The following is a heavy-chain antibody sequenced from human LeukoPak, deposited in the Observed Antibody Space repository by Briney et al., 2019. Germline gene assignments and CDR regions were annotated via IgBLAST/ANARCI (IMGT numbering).Heavy chain of an antibody. CDR3: ASGKVPPGYFDY. J-gene: IGHJ4*02. CDR2: VYHSGST. CDR1: GGSISSGGYS. D-gene: IGHD2-8*02. Sequence: SQTLSLTCAVSGGSISSGGYSWSWIRQPPGKGLEWIGYVYHSGSTYYNPSLKSRVTISVDRSKNQFSLKLSSVTAADTAVYYCASGKVPPGYFDYWGQGTLVTVSS. V-gene: IGHV4-30-2*01.